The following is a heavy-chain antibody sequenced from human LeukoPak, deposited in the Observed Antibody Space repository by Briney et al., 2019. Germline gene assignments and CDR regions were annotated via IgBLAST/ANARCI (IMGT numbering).Heavy chain of an antibody. V-gene: IGHV3-30-3*01. CDR1: GFTFSSYA. CDR3: ARGYSSRHWFDP. D-gene: IGHD6-13*01. Sequence: GGSLRLSCAASGFTFSSYAMHWVRQAPGKGLEWVAVISYDGSNKYYADSVKGRFTISRDNSKNTLYLQMNSLRAEDTAVYYCARGYSSRHWFDPWGQGTLVTVSS. CDR2: ISYDGSNK. J-gene: IGHJ5*02.